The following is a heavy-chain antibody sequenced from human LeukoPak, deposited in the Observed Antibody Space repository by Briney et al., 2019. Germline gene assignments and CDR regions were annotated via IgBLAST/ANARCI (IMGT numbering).Heavy chain of an antibody. J-gene: IGHJ4*02. V-gene: IGHV3-73*01. CDR1: GFTFNGSA. D-gene: IGHD4-17*01. CDR2: IRSKAHRYAT. CDR3: TRRHYGDYVVDN. Sequence: QSGGSLRLSCATSGFTFNGSALHWVRQASGQGLEWVGRIRSKAHRYATAYAASVKGRFTVSRDDSKNMAYLQMNSLKTEDTAIYYCTRRHYGDYVVDNWGQGTLVTVSS.